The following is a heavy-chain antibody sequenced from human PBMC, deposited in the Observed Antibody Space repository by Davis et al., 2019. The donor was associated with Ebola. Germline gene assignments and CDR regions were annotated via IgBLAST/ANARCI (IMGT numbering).Heavy chain of an antibody. D-gene: IGHD3-22*01. CDR3: ARARLFYSSARGDFQH. CDR1: GFTFSGSA. V-gene: IGHV4-34*01. J-gene: IGHJ1*01. CDR2: INHSGST. Sequence: MPGESLKISCAASGFTFSGSAMHWIRQPPGKGLEWIGEINHSGSTNYNPSLKSRVTISVDTSKNQFSLKLSSVTAADTAVYYCARARLFYSSARGDFQHWGQGTLVTVSS.